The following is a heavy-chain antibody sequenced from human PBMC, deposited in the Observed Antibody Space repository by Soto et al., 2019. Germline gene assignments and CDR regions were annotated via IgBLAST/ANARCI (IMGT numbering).Heavy chain of an antibody. CDR2: IYHSGDT. CDR3: ARARIVVAGTIVDY. Sequence: SETLSLTCAVSGYSLTSGYYCGWIRQPPGKGLEWIGSIYHSGDTYYNPSLKSRVTISVDTSKNHFSLKLTSVTAADTAVYYCARARIVVAGTIVDYWGQGTLVTVS. CDR1: GYSLTSGYY. D-gene: IGHD6-19*01. J-gene: IGHJ4*02. V-gene: IGHV4-38-2*01.